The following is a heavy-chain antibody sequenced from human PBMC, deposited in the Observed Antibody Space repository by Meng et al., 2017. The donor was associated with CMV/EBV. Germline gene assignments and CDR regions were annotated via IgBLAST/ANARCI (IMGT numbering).Heavy chain of an antibody. J-gene: IGHJ4*02. CDR3: AKDIVREDYDDWWAGFDY. V-gene: IGHV3-9*01. CDR2: ISWNSGSI. Sequence: GGSLRLSCAAPGFTFDDYAMHWVRQAPGKGLEWVSGISWNSGSIGYADSVKGRFTISRDNAKNSLSLQMNSLRAEDTALYYCAKDIVREDYDDWWAGFDYWGQGTLVTVSS. CDR1: GFTFDDYA. D-gene: IGHD3-22*01.